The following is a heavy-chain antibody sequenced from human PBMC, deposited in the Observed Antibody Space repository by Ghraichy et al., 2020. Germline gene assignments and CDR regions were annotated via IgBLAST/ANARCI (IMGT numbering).Heavy chain of an antibody. CDR2: ISSSSSYI. CDR1: GFTFSSYS. J-gene: IGHJ5*02. CDR3: ARDISGGLDP. Sequence: GGSLRLSCAASGFTFSSYSMNWVRQAPGKGLEWVSSISSSSSYIYYADSVKGRFTISRDNAKISLYLQMNSLRAEDTAVYYCARDISGGLDPWGQGTLVTVSS. D-gene: IGHD1-20*01. V-gene: IGHV3-21*01.